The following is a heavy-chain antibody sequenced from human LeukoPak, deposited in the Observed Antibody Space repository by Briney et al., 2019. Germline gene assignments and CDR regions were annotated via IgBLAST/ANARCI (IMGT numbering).Heavy chain of an antibody. CDR2: IWYDGSNK. CDR3: ARDLGSGWYPSLDY. D-gene: IGHD6-19*01. V-gene: IGHV3-33*01. CDR1: GFTFSSYG. Sequence: GGSLRLSCAASGFTFSSYGMHWVRQAPGKGLEWVAVIWYDGSNKYYADSVKGRFTISRDNSKNTLYLQMSSLRAEDTAVYYCARDLGSGWYPSLDYWGQGTLVTVSS. J-gene: IGHJ4*02.